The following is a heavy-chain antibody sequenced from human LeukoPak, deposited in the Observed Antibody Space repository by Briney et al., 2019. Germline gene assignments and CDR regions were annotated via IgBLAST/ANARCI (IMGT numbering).Heavy chain of an antibody. CDR3: ARDPLAIVGATGY. V-gene: IGHV3-7*01. Sequence: PGGSLRLSCAASGFTFSSYLMTWVRQAPGKGLEWVANIKQDGSEKYYVDSVKGRFTISRDNAKNSLYLQMNSLRAEDTAVYYCARDPLAIVGATGYWGQGTLVTVSS. J-gene: IGHJ4*02. CDR1: GFTFSSYL. D-gene: IGHD1-26*01. CDR2: IKQDGSEK.